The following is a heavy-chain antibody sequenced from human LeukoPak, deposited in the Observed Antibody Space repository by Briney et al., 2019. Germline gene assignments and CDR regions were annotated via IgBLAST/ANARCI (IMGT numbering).Heavy chain of an antibody. CDR2: MNPNSGNT. V-gene: IGHV1-8*01. Sequence: ASVEVSCKASGYTFTSYDINWVRQATGQGLEWMGWMNPNSGNTGYAQKFQGRVTMTRNTSISTAYMELSSLRSEDTAVYYCARGSRITMIVVVIETSNWFDPWGQGTLVTVSS. CDR1: GYTFTSYD. CDR3: ARGSRITMIVVVIETSNWFDP. D-gene: IGHD3-22*01. J-gene: IGHJ5*02.